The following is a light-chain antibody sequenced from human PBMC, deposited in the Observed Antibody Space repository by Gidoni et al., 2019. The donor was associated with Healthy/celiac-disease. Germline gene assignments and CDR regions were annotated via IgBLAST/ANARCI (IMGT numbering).Light chain of an antibody. CDR3: AAWDDSLNGQV. Sequence: QSVLTHPPSASGTPGQRVTISSSGSSSNIGSNTVNWYQQLTGTAPKLLIYSNHQRPSGVPDRFSGSKSGTSASLAISGLQSEDEADYYCAAWDDSLNGQVFGGGTKLTVL. CDR2: SNH. CDR1: SSNIGSNT. V-gene: IGLV1-44*01. J-gene: IGLJ2*01.